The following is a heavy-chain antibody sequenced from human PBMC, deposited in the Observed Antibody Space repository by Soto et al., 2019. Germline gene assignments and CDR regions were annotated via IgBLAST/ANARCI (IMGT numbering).Heavy chain of an antibody. CDR1: RGTFSSYT. J-gene: IGHJ4*02. V-gene: IGHV1-69*02. CDR2: IIPILGVA. D-gene: IGHD4-17*01. CDR3: VGSRSGDYSTYFGY. Sequence: QVQLVQSGAEVKKPGSSVKVSCKASRGTFSSYTISWVRQAPGQGLEWMGRIIPILGVANYAQKFQGRVPITTDKSTSTGYMALCRRTSGDSADYSCVGSRSGDYSTYFGYCGQGPLVTVS.